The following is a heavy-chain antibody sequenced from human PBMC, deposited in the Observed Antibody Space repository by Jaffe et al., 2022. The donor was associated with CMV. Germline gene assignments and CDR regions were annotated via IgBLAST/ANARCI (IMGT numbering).Heavy chain of an antibody. CDR3: ARDRTRDHNYGMDV. Sequence: EVQLVESGGGLIQPGGSLRLSCAASGFTVSSNYMSWVRQAPGKGLEWVSVIYSGGSTYYADSVKGRFTISRDNSKNTLYLQMNSLRAEDTAVYYCARDRTRDHNYGMDVWGQGTTVTVSS. V-gene: IGHV3-53*01. CDR2: IYSGGST. J-gene: IGHJ6*02. CDR1: GFTVSSNY.